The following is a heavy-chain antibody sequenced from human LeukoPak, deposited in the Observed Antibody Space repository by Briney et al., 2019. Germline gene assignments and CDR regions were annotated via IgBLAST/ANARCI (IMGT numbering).Heavy chain of an antibody. CDR3: ARDIVVVVAAYFDY. V-gene: IGHV3-7*01. Sequence: PGGSLRLSCAASGFTFSSYAMSWVRQAPGKGLEWVANIKQDGSEKYYVDSVKGRFTISRDNAKNSLYLQMNSLRAEDTAVYYCARDIVVVVAAYFDYWGQGTLVTVSS. J-gene: IGHJ4*02. CDR1: GFTFSSYA. CDR2: IKQDGSEK. D-gene: IGHD2-15*01.